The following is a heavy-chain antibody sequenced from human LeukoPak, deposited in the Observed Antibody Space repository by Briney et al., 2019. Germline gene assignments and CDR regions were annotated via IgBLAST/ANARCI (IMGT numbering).Heavy chain of an antibody. CDR3: ARARAGDLDY. J-gene: IGHJ4*02. V-gene: IGHV4-59*01. CDR1: GGSISSYY. D-gene: IGHD7-27*01. Sequence: PSETLSLTCTVSGGSISSYYWSWIRQPPGKGLEWIGYIYYSGSTNYNPSLKSRVTISVDTSKNQFSLKLSSVTAADTAVYYCARARAGDLDYWGQGTLVTVSS. CDR2: IYYSGST.